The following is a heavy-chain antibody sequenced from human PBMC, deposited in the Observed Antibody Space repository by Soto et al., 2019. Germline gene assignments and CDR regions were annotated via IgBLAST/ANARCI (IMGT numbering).Heavy chain of an antibody. CDR2: ISAYNGNT. CDR3: ARDQLTHSSGLAIGLDP. Sequence: GAAVKVSCKAAGYTFTSYGVSWVRQTPGQGFEWMGWISAYNGNTNYAQKLQGRVTMTTDTSTSTAYMELGSLRSDDTAVYYCARDQLTHSSGLAIGLDPWGQGTLVTVS. CDR1: GYTFTSYG. D-gene: IGHD6-19*01. J-gene: IGHJ5*02. V-gene: IGHV1-18*01.